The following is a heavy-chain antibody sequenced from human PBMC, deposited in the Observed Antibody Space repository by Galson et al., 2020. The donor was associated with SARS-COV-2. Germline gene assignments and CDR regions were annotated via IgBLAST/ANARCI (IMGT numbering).Heavy chain of an antibody. CDR2: IYHSGST. CDR3: ASSGRSVGLDY. CDR1: GGSISSGGYS. J-gene: IGHJ4*02. V-gene: IGHV4-30-2*01. Sequence: ASETLSLTCAVSGGSISSGGYSWSWIRQPPGKGLEWIGYIYHSGSTYYNPSLKSRVTISVDRSKNQFSLKLSSVTAADTAVYYCASSGRSVGLDYWGQGTLVTVSS. D-gene: IGHD2-15*01.